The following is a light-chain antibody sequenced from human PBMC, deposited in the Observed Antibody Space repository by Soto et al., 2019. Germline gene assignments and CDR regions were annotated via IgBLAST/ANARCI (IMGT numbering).Light chain of an antibody. CDR1: QSLMYSDGNTY. V-gene: IGKV2-30*01. CDR2: KVS. J-gene: IGKJ1*01. Sequence: DVVMTQTPLSLPVTLGQPASISCRSSQSLMYSDGNTYLNWFLQRPGQSPRRLIYKVSTRDSGVPDRFSGSGSGTDFTLKISRVEAEDVGVYYCMQATHCPRTFGQLTKVEIK. CDR3: MQATHCPRT.